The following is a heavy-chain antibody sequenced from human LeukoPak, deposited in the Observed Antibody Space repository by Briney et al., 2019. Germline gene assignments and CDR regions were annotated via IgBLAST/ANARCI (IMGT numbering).Heavy chain of an antibody. J-gene: IGHJ4*02. CDR2: FDPEDGET. V-gene: IGHV1-24*01. CDR3: ATFRPDIVVVVAATPLDY. D-gene: IGHD2-15*01. CDR1: GYTLTELS. Sequence: ASVKVSCKVSGYTLTELSMHWVRQAAGKGLEWMGGFDPEDGETIYAQKFQGRVTMTEDTSTDTAYMELSSLRSEDTAVYYCATFRPDIVVVVAATPLDYWGQGTLVTVSS.